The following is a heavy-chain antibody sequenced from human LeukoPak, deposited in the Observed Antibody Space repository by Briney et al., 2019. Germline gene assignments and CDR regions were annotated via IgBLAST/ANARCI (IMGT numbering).Heavy chain of an antibody. CDR1: GGTFSSYA. CDR3: ARETPHLGHSTSRPQGGYYYYGMDV. Sequence: SVKVSCKASGGTFSSYAISWVRQAPGQGREWMGRIIPILGIANYAQKFQGRVTITADKSTSTAYMELSSLRSEDTAVYYCARETPHLGHSTSRPQGGYYYYGMDVWGQGTTVTVSS. CDR2: IIPILGIA. V-gene: IGHV1-69*04. J-gene: IGHJ6*02. D-gene: IGHD2-2*01.